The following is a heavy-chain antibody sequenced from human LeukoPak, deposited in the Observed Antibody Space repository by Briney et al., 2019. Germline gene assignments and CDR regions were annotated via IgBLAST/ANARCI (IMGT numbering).Heavy chain of an antibody. CDR3: ARGLYYDWYYGMDV. J-gene: IGHJ6*02. CDR1: GYTFTSYD. V-gene: IGHV1-8*01. Sequence: ASVKVSCKASGYTFTSYDINWVRQATGQGLEWMGWMNPNSGNTGYAQKFQGRVTITRNTSISTAYTELSSLRSEDTAVYYCARGLYYDWYYGMDVWGQGTTVTVSS. CDR2: MNPNSGNT. D-gene: IGHD3-3*01.